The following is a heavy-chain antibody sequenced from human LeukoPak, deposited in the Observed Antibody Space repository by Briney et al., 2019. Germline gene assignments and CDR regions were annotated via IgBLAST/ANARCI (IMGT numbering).Heavy chain of an antibody. CDR2: IYYSGST. CDR1: GGSISSGDYY. D-gene: IGHD3-22*01. V-gene: IGHV4-30-4*01. CDR3: ARVGYYYDTGGYS. Sequence: SQTLSLTCTVSGGSISSGDYYWSWIRQPPGKGLEWIGYIYYSGSTYYNPSLKSRVTLSVDTSKTQFSLKLNSVTAEDTAVYYCARVGYYYDTGGYSWGQATLVSAPS. J-gene: IGHJ5*02.